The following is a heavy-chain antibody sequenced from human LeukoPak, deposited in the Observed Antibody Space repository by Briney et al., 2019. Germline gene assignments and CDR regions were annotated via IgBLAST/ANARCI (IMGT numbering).Heavy chain of an antibody. Sequence: PSQTLSLTCTVSGGSISSGDYYWSWIRQPPGKGLEWGGGIYYSGSTYYNPSLKSRVTISVDTSKNQFSLKLSSVTAADTAVYYCARVYSSGWYPYYFDYWGQGTLVTVSS. D-gene: IGHD6-19*01. CDR3: ARVYSSGWYPYYFDY. CDR2: IYYSGST. CDR1: GGSISSGDYY. V-gene: IGHV4-30-4*01. J-gene: IGHJ4*02.